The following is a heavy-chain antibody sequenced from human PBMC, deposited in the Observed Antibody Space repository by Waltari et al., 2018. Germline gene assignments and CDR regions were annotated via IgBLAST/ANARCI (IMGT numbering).Heavy chain of an antibody. D-gene: IGHD3-16*01. V-gene: IGHV5-51*01. J-gene: IGHJ1*01. CDR3: ARQTLEHLGDPAAEYFQH. Sequence: EVQLVQSGAEVKKPGESLKISCKGSGYSFTSYWIGWVRQMPGKGLEWMGIISPGDSDTRYSPAFQGEVTISADKSISTAYLQWSSRQASDTAMYYCARQTLEHLGDPAAEYFQHWGQGTLVTVSS. CDR2: ISPGDSDT. CDR1: GYSFTSYW.